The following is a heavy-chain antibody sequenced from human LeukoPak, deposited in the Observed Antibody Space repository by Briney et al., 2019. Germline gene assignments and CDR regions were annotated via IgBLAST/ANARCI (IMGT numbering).Heavy chain of an antibody. Sequence: GASVKVSCKASGYTLTGYYMHWVRQAPGQGLEWMGWINPSSGGTNYAQKFQGRVTLTRDTSINTAYMELSGLRSDDTAVYFCAREEASETATLFWGQGTLVTVSS. D-gene: IGHD2-15*01. J-gene: IGHJ4*02. V-gene: IGHV1-2*02. CDR2: INPSSGGT. CDR3: AREEASETATLF. CDR1: GYTLTGYY.